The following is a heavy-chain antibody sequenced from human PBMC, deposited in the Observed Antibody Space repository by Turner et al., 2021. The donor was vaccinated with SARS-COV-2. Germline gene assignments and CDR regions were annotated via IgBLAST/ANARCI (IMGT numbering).Heavy chain of an antibody. CDR2: ISYDGSNK. Sequence: QVHLVESGGGVVQPGRSLRLSCAASGFTFSSSAMHWVRQAPGKGLDWVAVISYDGSNKFYADSVKGRFTMSRDNAKNTLYLQMNTLRAEDTAVYYCTTHSAPDYWGQGTLVTVSS. V-gene: IGHV3-30-3*01. CDR3: TTHSAPDY. J-gene: IGHJ4*02. D-gene: IGHD6-13*01. CDR1: GFTFSSSA.